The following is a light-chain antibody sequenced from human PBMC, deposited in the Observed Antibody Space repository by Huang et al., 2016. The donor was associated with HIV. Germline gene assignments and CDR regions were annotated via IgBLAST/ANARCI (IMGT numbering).Light chain of an antibody. CDR3: QQYSSSPYI. J-gene: IGKJ2*01. V-gene: IGKV3D-20*01. CDR2: DTS. CDR1: RSVSNNY. Sequence: EILLTQSPGTLSLSPGQRATLSCGASRSVSNNYLAWYQHKPGLAPRLLIYDTSNRATGSPDRFSGSGSGSDFTLTISRLEPEDFAVYYCQQYSSSPYIFGQGTKL.